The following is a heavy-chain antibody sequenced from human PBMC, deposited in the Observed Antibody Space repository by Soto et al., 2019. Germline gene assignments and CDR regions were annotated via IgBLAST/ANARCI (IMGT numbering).Heavy chain of an antibody. D-gene: IGHD1-26*01. CDR1: GYSISSSNW. CDR2: IYYSGTT. J-gene: IGHJ4*02. V-gene: IGHV4-28*01. Sequence: QVQLQESGPGLVKPSDTLSLTCAVSGYSISSSNWWGWIRQPPGKGLEWIGYIYYSGTTYYNPSLKPRVTMSVDTSTNPFSLKLTSVTAVDTAVYYGARREIQGPIDYWGQGTLVTVSS. CDR3: ARREIQGPIDY.